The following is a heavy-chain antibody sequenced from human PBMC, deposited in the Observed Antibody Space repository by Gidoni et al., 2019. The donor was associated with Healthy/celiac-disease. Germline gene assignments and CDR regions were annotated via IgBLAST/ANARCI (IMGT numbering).Heavy chain of an antibody. CDR2: ISSNGGST. J-gene: IGHJ4*02. Sequence: EVQLVESGGGLVQPGGSLRLSCSASGFTFSSYAMHWVRQAPGKGLEYVSAISSNGGSTYYADSVKGRFTISRDNSKNTPYLQMSSLRAEDTAVYYCVKRAGYKFDYWGQGTLVTVSS. CDR3: VKRAGYKFDY. D-gene: IGHD5-12*01. V-gene: IGHV3-64D*08. CDR1: GFTFSSYA.